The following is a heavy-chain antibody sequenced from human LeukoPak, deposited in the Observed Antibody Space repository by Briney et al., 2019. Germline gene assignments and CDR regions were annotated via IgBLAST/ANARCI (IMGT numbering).Heavy chain of an antibody. CDR1: GGSISSSSYY. J-gene: IGHJ4*02. CDR2: IYYSGST. D-gene: IGHD4-17*01. CDR3: AREVDYGDYCRAFDY. Sequence: PSETLSLTCTVSGGSISSSSYYWGWIRQPPGKGLEWIGSIYYSGSTYYNPSLKSRVTISVDTSKNQFSLKLSSVTAADTAVYYCAREVDYGDYCRAFDYWGQGTLVTVSS. V-gene: IGHV4-39*07.